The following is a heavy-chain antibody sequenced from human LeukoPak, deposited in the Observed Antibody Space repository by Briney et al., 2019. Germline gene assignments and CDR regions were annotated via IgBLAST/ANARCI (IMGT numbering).Heavy chain of an antibody. J-gene: IGHJ4*02. CDR1: GFSFSDYY. Sequence: PGGSLRRSCAASGFSFSDYYMSWIRQAPGKGLEWVSYISSSGSTIYYADSVKGRFTISRDNAKNSLYLQMNSLRAEDTAVYYCARPGSYFREYYFDYWGQGTLVTVSS. V-gene: IGHV3-11*01. D-gene: IGHD1-26*01. CDR2: ISSSGSTI. CDR3: ARPGSYFREYYFDY.